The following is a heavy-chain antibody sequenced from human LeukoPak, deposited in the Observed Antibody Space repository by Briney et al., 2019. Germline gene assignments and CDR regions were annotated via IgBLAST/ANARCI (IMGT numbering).Heavy chain of an antibody. CDR2: IYSGGST. CDR1: GFTVSSNY. J-gene: IGHJ6*02. V-gene: IGHV3-66*01. CDR3: ARGTHSSSWYSYLTTVRDYYGMDV. D-gene: IGHD6-13*01. Sequence: GGSLRLSCAASGFTVSSNYMSWVRQAPGKGLEWVSVIYSGGSTYYADSVKGRFTISRDNSKNTLYLQMNSLRAEDTAVYYCARGTHSSSWYSYLTTVRDYYGMDVWGQGTTVTVSS.